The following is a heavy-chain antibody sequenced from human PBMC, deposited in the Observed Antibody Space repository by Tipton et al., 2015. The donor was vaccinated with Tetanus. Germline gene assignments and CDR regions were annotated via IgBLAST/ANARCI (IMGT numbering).Heavy chain of an antibody. CDR2: VYYNGNT. CDR1: GGSISGSY. J-gene: IGHJ4*02. D-gene: IGHD5-24*01. V-gene: IGHV4-59*01. CDR3: ARTTRRWLHPDY. Sequence: TLSLTCTVSGGSISGSYWNWIRQPPGKGLEWIGYVYYNGNTHYNPALKSRVTISVDTAKNQFSLQLSSVTAADTAVYYCARTTRRWLHPDYWGQGTLVTVSS.